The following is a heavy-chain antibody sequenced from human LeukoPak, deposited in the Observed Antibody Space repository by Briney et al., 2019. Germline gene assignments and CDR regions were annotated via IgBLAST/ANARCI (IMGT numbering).Heavy chain of an antibody. V-gene: IGHV3-30-3*01. CDR1: GFTFSSYA. Sequence: GRSLRLSCAASGFTFSSYAMHWVRQAPGKGLEWVAVISYDGSNKYYADSVKGRFTISRDNSKNTLYLQMNSLRAEDTAVYYCARDPSDYDFWSGYYTLGYWGQGTLVTVSS. CDR3: ARDPSDYDFWSGYYTLGY. CDR2: ISYDGSNK. D-gene: IGHD3-3*01. J-gene: IGHJ4*02.